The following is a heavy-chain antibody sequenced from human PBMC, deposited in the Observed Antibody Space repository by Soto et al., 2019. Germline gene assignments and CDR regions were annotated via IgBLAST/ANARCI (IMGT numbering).Heavy chain of an antibody. D-gene: IGHD6-6*01. V-gene: IGHV4-59*01. Sequence: SETLSLTCTVSGGSISSYYWSWIRQPPGKGLEWIGYIYYSGSTNYNPSLKSRVTISVDTSKNQFSLKLSSVTAADTAVYYCARDIAARGLDYWGQGTLVTVSS. CDR2: IYYSGST. J-gene: IGHJ4*02. CDR1: GGSISSYY. CDR3: ARDIAARGLDY.